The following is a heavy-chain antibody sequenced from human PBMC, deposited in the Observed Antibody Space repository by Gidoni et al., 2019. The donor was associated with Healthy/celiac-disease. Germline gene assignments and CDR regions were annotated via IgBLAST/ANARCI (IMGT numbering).Heavy chain of an antibody. V-gene: IGHV4-34*01. CDR1: GGSFSGYY. J-gene: IGHJ3*02. Sequence: QVQLQQWGAGLLKPSETLSLTCAVYGGSFSGYYWSGIRQPPGKGLEWIGEINHSGSTNYNPSLKSRVTISVDTSQNQFSLKLSSVTAADTAVYYCARGSGFTGTTKHAFDIWGQGTMVTVSS. CDR2: INHSGST. D-gene: IGHD1-7*01. CDR3: ARGSGFTGTTKHAFDI.